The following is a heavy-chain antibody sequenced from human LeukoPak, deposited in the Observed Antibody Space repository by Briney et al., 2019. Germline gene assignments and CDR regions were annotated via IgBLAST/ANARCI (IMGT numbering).Heavy chain of an antibody. CDR3: VREGYYDDSQNFKLGAFDL. CDR2: ISSRAVTT. V-gene: IGHV3-48*03. CDR1: GFSFSGYE. Sequence: GGSLRLSCGGSGFSFSGYEMSWVRQSPGKGLEWVSYISSRAVTTNYGDSVKGRFTISKDNAKNSLYLEMNSLRAEDTAVYYCVREGYYDDSQNFKLGAFDLGGQGTVVTVSS. J-gene: IGHJ3*01. D-gene: IGHD3-22*01.